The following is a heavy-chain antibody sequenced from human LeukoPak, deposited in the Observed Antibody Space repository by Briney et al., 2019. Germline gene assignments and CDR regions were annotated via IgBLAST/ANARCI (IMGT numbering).Heavy chain of an antibody. D-gene: IGHD2-15*01. CDR2: ISYDGSNK. Sequence: GRSLRLSCAASGFTFSSYAMHWVHQAPGKELEWVAVISYDGSNKYYADSVKGRFTISRDNSKNTLYLQMNSLRAEDTAVYYCARSGLGEYYMDVWGKGTTVTVSS. CDR3: ARSGLGEYYMDV. V-gene: IGHV3-30-3*01. J-gene: IGHJ6*03. CDR1: GFTFSSYA.